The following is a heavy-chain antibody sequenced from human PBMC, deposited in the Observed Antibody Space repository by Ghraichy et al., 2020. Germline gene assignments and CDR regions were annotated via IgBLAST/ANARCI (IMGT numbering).Heavy chain of an antibody. CDR1: GYTFTGYY. D-gene: IGHD4-17*01. Sequence: ASVKVSCKASGYTFTGYYMHWVRQAPGQGLEWMGWINPNTGGAKYAQKFQGRVTMTRDTSISTAYMELTSLRSDDTAVYYCARGSRLTNYGDNNWFDPWGQGTLVTVSS. V-gene: IGHV1-2*02. CDR2: INPNTGGA. J-gene: IGHJ5*02. CDR3: ARGSRLTNYGDNNWFDP.